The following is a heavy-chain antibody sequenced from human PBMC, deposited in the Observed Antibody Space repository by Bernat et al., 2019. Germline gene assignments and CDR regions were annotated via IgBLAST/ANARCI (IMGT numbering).Heavy chain of an antibody. CDR3: ARCGYSGYVGYYYYGMDV. D-gene: IGHD5-12*01. V-gene: IGHV4-59*01. CDR1: GGSISSYY. J-gene: IGHJ6*02. CDR2: IYYSGST. Sequence: QVQLQESGPGLVKPSETLSLTCTVSGGSISSYYWSWIRQPPGKGLEWIGYIYYSGSTNYNPSLKSRVTISVDTSKSQFSLKLSSVTAADPAVYYCARCGYSGYVGYYYYGMDVWGQGTTVTVSS.